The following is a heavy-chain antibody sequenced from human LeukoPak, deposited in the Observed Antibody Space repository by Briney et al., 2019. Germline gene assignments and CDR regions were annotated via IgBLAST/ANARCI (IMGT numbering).Heavy chain of an antibody. CDR1: GGTFSSYA. CDR3: ARGGPEIITISGRAYYYYGMDV. V-gene: IGHV1-69*13. CDR2: IIPIFGTA. J-gene: IGHJ6*02. Sequence: SVKVSCKASGGTFSSYAISWVRQAPGQGLEWMGGIIPIFGTANYAQKFQGRVTITADESTSTAYMELSSLRSEDTAVYYCARGGPEIITISGRAYYYYGMDVWGQGTTVTVS. D-gene: IGHD3-3*01.